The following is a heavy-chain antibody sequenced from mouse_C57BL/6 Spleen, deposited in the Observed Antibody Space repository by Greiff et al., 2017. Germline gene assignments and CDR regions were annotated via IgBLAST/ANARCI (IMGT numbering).Heavy chain of an antibody. CDR3: AREGLLRFYAMDD. J-gene: IGHJ4*01. CDR1: GYAFSSYW. CDR2: LYPGDGDT. V-gene: IGHV1-80*01. D-gene: IGHD1-1*01. Sequence: QVQLQQSGAELVKPGASVKISCKASGYAFSSYWMNWVKQRPGKGLAGIGQLYPGDGDTKYNGKFKGKAPLTADKSSSTAYMQLSSRTSEDSAVYFCAREGLLRFYAMDDWGQGTSVTVAS.